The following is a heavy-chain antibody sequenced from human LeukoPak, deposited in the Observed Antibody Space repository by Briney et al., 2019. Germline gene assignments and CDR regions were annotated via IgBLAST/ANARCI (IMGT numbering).Heavy chain of an antibody. CDR1: GGSISGYY. CDR2: MYDSGSP. CDR3: ARARSGWEGGCFDH. V-gene: IGHV4-59*01. D-gene: IGHD6-19*01. J-gene: IGHJ4*02. Sequence: SETLSLTCSVSGGSISGYYWSRIRQPPGKALEWIGYMYDSGSPRYNPSLKSRVTISLDTSKKQFSLKLSSVTAADTAVYYCARARSGWEGGCFDHWGQGNLVTVSS.